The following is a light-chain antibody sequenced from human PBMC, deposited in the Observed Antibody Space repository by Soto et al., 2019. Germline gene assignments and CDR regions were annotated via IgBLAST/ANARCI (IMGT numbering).Light chain of an antibody. CDR3: QQYGSSLP. Sequence: IVFTQSPCTLPLTPGEGATLSCRASQSVISHYLAWYQQKPGQAPRLLIFGASNRATCIPDRFSGSGSGTDFTLTISSLEPEDFAVYYCQQYGSSLPFGGGSKV. J-gene: IGKJ4*01. CDR2: GAS. V-gene: IGKV3-20*01. CDR1: QSVISHY.